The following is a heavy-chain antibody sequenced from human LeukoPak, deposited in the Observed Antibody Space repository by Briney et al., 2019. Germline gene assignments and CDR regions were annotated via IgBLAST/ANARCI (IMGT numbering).Heavy chain of an antibody. CDR2: ISYDGSNK. CDR3: ARDSGSYLLDP. Sequence: GGSLRLSCAASGFTFSSYGMHWVRQAPGKGLEWVAVISYDGSNKYYADSVKGRFTISRDNSKNTLYLQMNSLRAEDTAVYYCARDSGSYLLDPWGQGTLVTVSS. CDR1: GFTFSSYG. D-gene: IGHD1-26*01. J-gene: IGHJ5*02. V-gene: IGHV3-30*03.